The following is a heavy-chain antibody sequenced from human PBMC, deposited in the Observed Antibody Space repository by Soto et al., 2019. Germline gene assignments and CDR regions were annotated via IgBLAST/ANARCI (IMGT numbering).Heavy chain of an antibody. CDR1: GSSIISYY. D-gene: IGHD5-12*01. V-gene: IGHV4-59*01. CDR2: IYYSGST. J-gene: IGHJ3*02. Sequence: SETLSLTCTVTGSSIISYYWSCIRQPPGKGLEWIGYIYYSGSTNYNPSLKSRVTISVDTSKNQFSLKLSSVTAADTAFYYCVRDRDDYREDAFDIWFQCTMVT. CDR3: VRDRDDYREDAFDI.